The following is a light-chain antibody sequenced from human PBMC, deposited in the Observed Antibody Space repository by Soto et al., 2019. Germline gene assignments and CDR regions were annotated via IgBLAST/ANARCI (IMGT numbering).Light chain of an antibody. V-gene: IGKV3-15*01. CDR2: GAS. J-gene: IGKJ1*01. CDR1: QNVGNN. Sequence: ILMTQSPATLSVSPGERDTLSCRASQNVGNNLVWYQQKPGQAPRLLIYGASTRAAGIPDRFSGSGSGTEFTLTISGLQSVDFAVYYCQQFNNWPPWTYGQGTKVDIK. CDR3: QQFNNWPPWT.